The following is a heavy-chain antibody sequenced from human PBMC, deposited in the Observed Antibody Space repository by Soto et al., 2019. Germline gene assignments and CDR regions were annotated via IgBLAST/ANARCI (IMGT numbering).Heavy chain of an antibody. CDR2: MNPNSGNT. CDR1: GYTFTSYD. CDR3: ARGSISTTDALDSYYYYYMDV. Sequence: ASVKVSCKASGYTFTSYDINWVRQATGQGLEWMGWMNPNSGNTGYAQKFQGRVTMTRNTSISTAYMELSSLRSEDTAVYYCARGSISTTDALDSYYYYYMDVWGKGTTVTVS. V-gene: IGHV1-8*01. D-gene: IGHD4-17*01. J-gene: IGHJ6*03.